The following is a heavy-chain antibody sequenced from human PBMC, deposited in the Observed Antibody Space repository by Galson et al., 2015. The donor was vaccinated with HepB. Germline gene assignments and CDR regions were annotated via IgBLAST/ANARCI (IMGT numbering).Heavy chain of an antibody. CDR1: GGLMSSTDW. V-gene: IGHV4-4*02. CDR3: AGSHGPSHAFHI. D-gene: IGHD2-8*01. CDR2: IYHNGNT. J-gene: IGHJ3*02. Sequence: SETLSLTCAVSGGLMSSTDWWSWVRQPPGKALEWIGEIYHNGNTKYNPSLKSRVTISLDKSKEQFSLRLTSVIAADTAVYYCAGSHGPSHAFHIWGHGTAVSVSS.